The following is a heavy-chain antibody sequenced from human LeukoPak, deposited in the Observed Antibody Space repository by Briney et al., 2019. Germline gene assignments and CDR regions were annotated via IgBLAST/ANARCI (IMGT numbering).Heavy chain of an antibody. CDR1: GFTFSSYG. CDR3: AKGYCSSTSCHT. V-gene: IGHV3-30*18. D-gene: IGHD2-2*01. J-gene: IGHJ4*02. CDR2: ISYDGSNK. Sequence: GGSLRLSCAASGFTFSSYGMRWVRQAPGKGLEWVGVISYDGSNKYYADSVKGRFTISRDNSKNTLYLQMNSLRAEDTAVYYCAKGYCSSTSCHTWGQGTLVTVSS.